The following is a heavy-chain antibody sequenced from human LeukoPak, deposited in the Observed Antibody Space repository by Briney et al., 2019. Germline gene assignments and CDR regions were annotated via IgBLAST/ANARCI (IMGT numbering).Heavy chain of an antibody. J-gene: IGHJ4*02. D-gene: IGHD3-9*01. CDR1: GGSFSGHY. V-gene: IGHV4-34*01. CDR2: INHSKNT. CDR3: ARAHYDILTGYYIQIFSY. Sequence: SETLSLTCAVYGGSFSGHYWSWIRQPPGKGLEWIGEINHSKNTNYNPSLKSRVTISVDTSKNQFSLKLSSVTAADTAVYYCARAHYDILTGYYIQIFSYWGQGTLVTVSS.